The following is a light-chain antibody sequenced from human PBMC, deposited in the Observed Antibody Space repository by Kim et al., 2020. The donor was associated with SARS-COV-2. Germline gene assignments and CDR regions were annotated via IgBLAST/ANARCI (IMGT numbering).Light chain of an antibody. CDR1: NSANKA. CDR3: QVWDGDGYHWV. CDR2: YDT. J-gene: IGLJ3*02. V-gene: IGLV3-21*04. Sequence: APGQTANVTCGGDNSANKAVHWCQQKPGQAPVLVIYYDTDRPSGVPERFSGSNSGNSATLTISRVESGDEADYYCQVWDGDGYHWVFGGGTKVTVL.